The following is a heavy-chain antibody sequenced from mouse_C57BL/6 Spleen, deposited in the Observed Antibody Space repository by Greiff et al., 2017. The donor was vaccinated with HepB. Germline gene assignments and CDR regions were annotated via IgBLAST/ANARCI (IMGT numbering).Heavy chain of an antibody. CDR2: IYPRSGNT. J-gene: IGHJ1*03. V-gene: IGHV1-81*01. D-gene: IGHD1-1*01. CDR3: AEIYYYGSYWYFDV. Sequence: QVHVKQSGAELARPGASVKLSCKASGYTFTSYGISWVKQRTGQGLEWIGEIYPRSGNTYYNEKFKGKATQTADKTTSTAYMELRSHTSEDSAVYFCAEIYYYGSYWYFDVWGTGTTVTVSS. CDR1: GYTFTSYG.